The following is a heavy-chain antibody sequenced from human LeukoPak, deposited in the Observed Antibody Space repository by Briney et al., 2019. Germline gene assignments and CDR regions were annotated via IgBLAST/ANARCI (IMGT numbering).Heavy chain of an antibody. V-gene: IGHV1-18*01. J-gene: IGHJ2*01. CDR1: GYTFTTYG. CDR3: ARDGYFDL. Sequence: GASVKVSCTASGYTFTTYGIAWVRQAPGQGLEWMGWISAHNGNTNYAQSLQGRVTMTTDTSTNTAYMELRSLRSDDTAVYYCARDGYFDLWGRGTLVTVSS. CDR2: ISAHNGNT.